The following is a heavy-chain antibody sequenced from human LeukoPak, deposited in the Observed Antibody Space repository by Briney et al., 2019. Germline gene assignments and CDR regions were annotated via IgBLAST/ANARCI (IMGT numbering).Heavy chain of an antibody. D-gene: IGHD3-10*01. CDR3: AREDLEGWGSGFDY. Sequence: ASVKVSCKASGYTFTSHYIHWVRQAPGQGLEWMGIINPSGDSASYVHNFQGRVTMTRDTSTSTLYMELANQTSEDTAVYYCAREDLEGWGSGFDYWGPGTRVTVSS. V-gene: IGHV1-46*01. CDR2: INPSGDSA. J-gene: IGHJ4*02. CDR1: GYTFTSHY.